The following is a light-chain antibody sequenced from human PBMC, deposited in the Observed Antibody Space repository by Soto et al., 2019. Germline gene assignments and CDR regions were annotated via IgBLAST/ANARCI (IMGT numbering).Light chain of an antibody. CDR2: GAS. Sequence: EIVLTQSPGTLSLSPGERATLSCRASQSVSSNYLAWYQRKPGQAPRLLIYGASNRATGIPNRFSGSGSGTDFTLTITRLEPKDFVVYYCQQYGSSPPTFGQGTKVEI. J-gene: IGKJ1*01. CDR3: QQYGSSPPT. V-gene: IGKV3-20*01. CDR1: QSVSSNY.